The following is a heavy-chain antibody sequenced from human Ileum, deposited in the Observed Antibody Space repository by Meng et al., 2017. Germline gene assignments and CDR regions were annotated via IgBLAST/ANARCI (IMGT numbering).Heavy chain of an antibody. CDR3: ARIDDYGDYVDY. J-gene: IGHJ4*02. D-gene: IGHD4-17*01. V-gene: IGHV4-4*02. CDR1: GGSISSSNW. CDR2: IYHSGST. Sequence: QGQAQESGSGLVMPSGTLSLTCAVSGGSISSSNWWSWVRQPPGKGLEWIGEIYHSGSTNYHPSLKSRVTISVGKSKNQFSLKLSSVTAADTAVYYCARIDDYGDYVDYWGQGTLVTVSS.